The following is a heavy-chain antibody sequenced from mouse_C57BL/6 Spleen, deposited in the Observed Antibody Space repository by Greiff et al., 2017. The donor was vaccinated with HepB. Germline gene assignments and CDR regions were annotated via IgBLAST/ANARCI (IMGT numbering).Heavy chain of an antibody. Sequence: EVQLQQSGPELVKPGASVKISCKASGYSFTGYYMNWVKQSPEKSLVWIGEINPSTGGTTYNQKFKAKATLTVDKSSSTAYMQLKSLTSEDSAVYYCARSGLPFDYWGQGTTLTVSS. CDR3: ARSGLPFDY. J-gene: IGHJ2*01. D-gene: IGHD2-4*01. V-gene: IGHV1-42*01. CDR1: GYSFTGYY. CDR2: INPSTGGT.